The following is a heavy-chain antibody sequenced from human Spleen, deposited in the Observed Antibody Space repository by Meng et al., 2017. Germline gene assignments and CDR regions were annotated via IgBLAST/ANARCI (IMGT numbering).Heavy chain of an antibody. J-gene: IGHJ4*02. CDR3: ARDTAQIGVADFDY. CDR1: GFTFDDYT. CDR2: ISGSGGYT. Sequence: GESLKISCAASGFTFDDYTMHWVRQAPGKGLEWVSGISGSGGYTYYTDSVKGRFIISRDISKSTLYLQMNSVRAEDTAVYYCARDTAQIGVADFDYWGQGTLVTVSS. V-gene: IGHV3-23*01. D-gene: IGHD6-19*01.